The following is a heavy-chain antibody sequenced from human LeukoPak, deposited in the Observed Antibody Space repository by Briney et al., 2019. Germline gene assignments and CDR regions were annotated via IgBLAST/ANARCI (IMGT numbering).Heavy chain of an antibody. CDR1: GFTFSSYS. J-gene: IGHJ4*02. CDR2: ISSSSSYI. Sequence: GSLRLSCAASGFTFSSYSMNWVRQAPGKGLEWVSAISSSSSYIYYAGSVKGRFTISRDNAENSLYLQMNSLRVEDTAVYYCARAPTVLVGYCSSSSCQADYWGQGTLVTVSS. D-gene: IGHD2-2*01. CDR3: ARAPTVLVGYCSSSSCQADY. V-gene: IGHV3-21*01.